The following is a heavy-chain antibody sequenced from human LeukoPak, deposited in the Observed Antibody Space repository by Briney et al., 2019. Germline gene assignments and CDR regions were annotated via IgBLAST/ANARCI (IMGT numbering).Heavy chain of an antibody. CDR1: GFTFSSYA. CDR3: AREVTVSQAAFDI. D-gene: IGHD4-17*01. CDR2: ISGSGGNT. Sequence: GGSLRLSCAAPGFTFSSYAMSWVRQAPGKGLEWVSAISGSGGNTYYADSVKGRFTISRDNSKNTLYLQMNSLRAEDTAVYYCAREVTVSQAAFDIWGQGTLVTVSS. V-gene: IGHV3-23*01. J-gene: IGHJ3*02.